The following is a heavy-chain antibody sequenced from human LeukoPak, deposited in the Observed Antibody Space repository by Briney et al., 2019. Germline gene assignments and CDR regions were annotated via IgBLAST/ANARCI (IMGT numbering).Heavy chain of an antibody. D-gene: IGHD3/OR15-3a*01. CDR2: TYYNSKWYN. CDR1: GDSVSNNA. V-gene: IGHV6-1*01. J-gene: IGHJ3*02. Sequence: SQTLSLTCVISGDSVSNNAWNWVRQTPLGGLECLGRTYYNSKWYNDYAESVKSRISISPDTSKNQFSLQLNSVTPEDTAVYYCARGWTRDGFNIWSQGTMVTVSS. CDR3: ARGWTRDGFNI.